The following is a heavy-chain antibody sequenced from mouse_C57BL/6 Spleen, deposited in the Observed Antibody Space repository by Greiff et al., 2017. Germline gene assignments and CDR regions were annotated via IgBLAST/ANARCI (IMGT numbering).Heavy chain of an antibody. CDR1: GFTFSDYG. Sequence: DVMLVESGGGLVKPGGSLKLSCAASGFTFSDYGMHWVRQAPEKGLEWVAYISSGSSTIYYADTVKGRFTISRDNAKNTLFLQMTSLRSEDTAMYYCSYYYGSSRYAMDYWGQGTSVTVSS. J-gene: IGHJ4*01. CDR2: ISSGSSTI. CDR3: SYYYGSSRYAMDY. D-gene: IGHD1-1*01. V-gene: IGHV5-17*01.